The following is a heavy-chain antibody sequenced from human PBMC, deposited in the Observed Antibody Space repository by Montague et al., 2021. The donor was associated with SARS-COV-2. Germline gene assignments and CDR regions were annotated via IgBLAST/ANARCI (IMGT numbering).Heavy chain of an antibody. CDR2: IYNSGST. V-gene: IGHV4-59*01. D-gene: IGHD6-13*01. CDR1: GGSISRYS. CDR3: ARVGRGSSWYEVAFDI. J-gene: IGHJ3*02. Sequence: SETLSFTCTVSGGSISRYSWTWIRQPPGKGLEWIGYIYNSGSTNXNPSLTSRVTISVDTSKNQFSLKLSSVAAADTAVYYCARVGRGSSWYEVAFDIWGQGTMVTVSS.